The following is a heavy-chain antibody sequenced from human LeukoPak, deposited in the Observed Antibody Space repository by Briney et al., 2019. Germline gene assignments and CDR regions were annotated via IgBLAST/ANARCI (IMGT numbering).Heavy chain of an antibody. Sequence: GRSLRLSCAASGFTFSSYGMHWVRQAPGKGLEWVAVISYDGSNKYFADSVKGRFTISRDNSKNTLYLQMNSLRAEDTAVYYCAGFYHSGTYADYWGQGTLVTVSS. CDR1: GFTFSSYG. CDR2: ISYDGSNK. J-gene: IGHJ4*02. D-gene: IGHD3-10*01. V-gene: IGHV3-30*03. CDR3: AGFYHSGTYADY.